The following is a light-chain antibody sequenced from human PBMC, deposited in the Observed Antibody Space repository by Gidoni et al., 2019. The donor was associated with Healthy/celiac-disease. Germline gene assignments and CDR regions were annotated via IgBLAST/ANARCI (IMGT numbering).Light chain of an antibody. J-gene: IGLJ1*01. Sequence: QSALTQPPSESGSPGRSVTISCTGTSSDDGGYNYVSWYQQHPGKAPKLMIYEVSKRPSGVPDRFFGSKSGNTASLTVSGLQAEDEADYYCSSYAGSNNLGVFGTGTKVTVL. CDR1: SSDDGGYNY. CDR2: EVS. CDR3: SSYAGSNNLGV. V-gene: IGLV2-8*01.